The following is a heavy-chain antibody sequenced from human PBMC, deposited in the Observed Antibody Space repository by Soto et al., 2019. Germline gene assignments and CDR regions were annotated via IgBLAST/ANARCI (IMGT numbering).Heavy chain of an antibody. CDR1: GGSFSGYY. J-gene: IGHJ6*03. D-gene: IGHD4-4*01. CDR3: ARGRAYSNWYYYYYMDV. CDR2: INHSGST. V-gene: IGHV4-34*01. Sequence: QVQLQQWGAGLLKPTETLSLTCAVYGGSFSGYYWSWIRQPPGKGLEWIGEINHSGSTNYNPSLKSRVTISVDTSKNQFSLKLSSVTAPDSAVYYCARGRAYSNWYYYYYMDVWGKGTTVTVSS.